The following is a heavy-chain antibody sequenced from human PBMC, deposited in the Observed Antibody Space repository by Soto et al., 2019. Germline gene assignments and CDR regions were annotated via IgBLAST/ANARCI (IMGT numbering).Heavy chain of an antibody. CDR2: ITPVFGTA. Sequence: QVQLVQSGAEVKKPGSSVKVSCKASADTFNSYSLSWLRQVPGQQLEWMGGITPVFGTADYAQSFEDRLTITADDSTSTVYMELSSLRSDDTAVYYCARSLEGTTVTNWFDPWGQGALVTVSS. CDR1: ADTFNSYS. J-gene: IGHJ5*02. CDR3: ARSLEGTTVTNWFDP. V-gene: IGHV1-69*01. D-gene: IGHD4-17*01.